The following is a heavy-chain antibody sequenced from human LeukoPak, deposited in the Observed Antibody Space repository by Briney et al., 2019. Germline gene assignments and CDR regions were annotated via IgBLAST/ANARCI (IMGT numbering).Heavy chain of an antibody. CDR3: ASRAPTSPKENDY. V-gene: IGHV4-30-4*08. CDR1: GGSFSGYY. J-gene: IGHJ4*02. CDR2: IYYSGST. Sequence: SETLSLTCAVYGGSFSGYYWSWIRQPPGKGLEWIGYIYYSGSTYYNPSLKSRVTISVDTSKNQFSLKLSSVTAADTAVYYCASRAPTSPKENDYWGQGTLVTVSS.